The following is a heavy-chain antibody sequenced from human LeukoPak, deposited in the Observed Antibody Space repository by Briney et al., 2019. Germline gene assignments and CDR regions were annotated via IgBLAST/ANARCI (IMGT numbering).Heavy chain of an antibody. V-gene: IGHV4-59*01. D-gene: IGHD1-26*01. CDR3: ARRVWATTISRDGFDI. J-gene: IGHJ3*02. CDR1: GGSIRSYY. Sequence: SETLSLTCTVSGGSIRSYYWSWIRQPPGKGLEWIAYIYYSGSTNYNPSLKSRVTISVDTSKNQFSLKLSSVTAADTAVYYCARRVWATTISRDGFDIWGQGTMVTVSS. CDR2: IYYSGST.